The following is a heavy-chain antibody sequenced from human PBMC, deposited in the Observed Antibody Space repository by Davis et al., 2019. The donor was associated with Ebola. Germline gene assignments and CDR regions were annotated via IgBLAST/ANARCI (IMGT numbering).Heavy chain of an antibody. CDR3: AKGGSTSINYYYYYGMDV. CDR1: GFTFSSYA. V-gene: IGHV3-23*01. CDR2: ISGSGGST. J-gene: IGHJ6*02. D-gene: IGHD2-2*01. Sequence: GESLKISCAASGFTFSSYAMSWVRQAPGKGLEWVSAISGSGGSTYYADSVKGRFTISRDNSKNTLYLQMNSLRAEDTAVYYCAKGGSTSINYYYYYGMDVWGQGTTVTVSS.